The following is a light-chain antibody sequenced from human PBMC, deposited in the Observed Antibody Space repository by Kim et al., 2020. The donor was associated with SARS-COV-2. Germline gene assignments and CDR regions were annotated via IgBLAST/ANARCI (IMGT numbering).Light chain of an antibody. V-gene: IGKV1-6*01. J-gene: IGKJ4*01. CDR1: QGIRND. CDR2: ATS. Sequence: AIQMTQSPSSLSASVGDRVTITCRASQGIRNDLGWYQQKPGRAPNLLIYATSTLQSGVPSRFSGSGSGTDFTLTISSLQPEDVATYYCLQDYDYPLTFGGGTKVDNK. CDR3: LQDYDYPLT.